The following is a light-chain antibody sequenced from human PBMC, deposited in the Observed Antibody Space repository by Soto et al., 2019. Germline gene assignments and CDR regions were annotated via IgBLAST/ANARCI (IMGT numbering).Light chain of an antibody. CDR3: QQYDSWT. J-gene: IGKJ1*01. Sequence: EIVLTQSPGTLSLSPGERATLSCRASQTIASSYLAGYQQKPGQPPRLLIYGASTRATDVPDRFSGSGSGTDFTRTISRLEPEDFAVYYCQQYDSWTFGQGTKVDIK. V-gene: IGKV3-20*01. CDR1: QTIASSY. CDR2: GAS.